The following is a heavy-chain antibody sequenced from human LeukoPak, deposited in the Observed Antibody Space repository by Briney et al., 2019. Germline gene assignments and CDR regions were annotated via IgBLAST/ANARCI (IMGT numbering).Heavy chain of an antibody. CDR3: TRSGYRHPYHFDS. V-gene: IGHV3-53*01. CDR2: LYTGGGT. CDR1: GFSVRTTY. D-gene: IGHD3-22*01. J-gene: IGHJ4*02. Sequence: GGSLRLSCAASGFSVRTTYMSWVRQTPGKGLEWVSVLYTGGGTDHADSVKGRFTISRDNSKNTLALQMNSLRVEDAAIYYCTRSGYRHPYHFDSWGQGTLVTVSS.